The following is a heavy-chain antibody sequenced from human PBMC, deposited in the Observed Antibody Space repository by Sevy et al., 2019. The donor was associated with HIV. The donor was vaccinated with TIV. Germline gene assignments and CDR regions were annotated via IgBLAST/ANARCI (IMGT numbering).Heavy chain of an antibody. D-gene: IGHD2-15*01. CDR1: GFTFSSYG. CDR2: IWYDGSNK. Sequence: GGSLRLSCAASGFTFSSYGMHWVRQAPGKGLEWVAVIWYDGSNKYYADSVKGRFTISRDNSKNTLYLQMNSLRAEDTAVYYCPREGCSGGSCYDFDYWGQGTLVTVSS. J-gene: IGHJ4*02. CDR3: PREGCSGGSCYDFDY. V-gene: IGHV3-33*01.